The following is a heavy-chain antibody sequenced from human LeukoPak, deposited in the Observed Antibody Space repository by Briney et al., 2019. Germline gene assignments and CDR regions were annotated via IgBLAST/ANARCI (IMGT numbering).Heavy chain of an antibody. CDR3: ASLALFLYGSGGIEDY. CDR2: IHSGGST. CDR1: GFTVSSNY. Sequence: PGGSLRLSCAASGFTVSSNYMSWVRQAPGKGLEWVSVIHSGGSTYYADSVKGRFTISRDNSKNTLYLQMNSLRAEDTAVYYCASLALFLYGSGGIEDYWGQGTLVTVSS. J-gene: IGHJ4*02. V-gene: IGHV3-53*01. D-gene: IGHD3-10*01.